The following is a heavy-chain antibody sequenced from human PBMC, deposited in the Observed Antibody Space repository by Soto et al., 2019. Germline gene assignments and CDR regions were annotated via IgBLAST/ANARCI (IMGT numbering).Heavy chain of an antibody. V-gene: IGHV1-69*13. CDR1: GGTFSSYA. Sequence: SVKVSCKASGGTFSSYAISWVRQAPGQGLEWMGGIIPIFGTANYAQKFQGRVTITADESTSTAYMELSSLRSEDTAVYYCARANYDILTGPPPVGYYYYGMDVWGQGTTVTVSS. D-gene: IGHD3-9*01. J-gene: IGHJ6*02. CDR3: ARANYDILTGPPPVGYYYYGMDV. CDR2: IIPIFGTA.